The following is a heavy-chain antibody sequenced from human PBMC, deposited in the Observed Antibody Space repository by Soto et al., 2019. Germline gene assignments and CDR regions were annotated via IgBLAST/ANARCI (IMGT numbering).Heavy chain of an antibody. J-gene: IGHJ4*02. CDR2: ISYDGNNK. CDR3: AKDQGCSGGSCYPWYFDY. V-gene: IGHV3-30*18. Sequence: QVQLVESGGGVVQPGRSLRLSCAASGFTFSSYGMHWVRQAPGKGLVWVAVISYDGNNKYYADSVKGRFTISRDNSKNTXXLQMNSLRAEDTAVYYSAKDQGCSGGSCYPWYFDYWGQGTLVTVSS. D-gene: IGHD2-15*01. CDR1: GFTFSSYG.